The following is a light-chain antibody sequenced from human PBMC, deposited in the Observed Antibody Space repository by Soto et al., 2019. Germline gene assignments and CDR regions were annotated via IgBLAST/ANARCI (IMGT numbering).Light chain of an antibody. V-gene: IGKV3-20*01. CDR2: DAS. J-gene: IGKJ4*01. Sequence: EIVLTQSPDTLSLSPGERVTLSCRASQSVEKSYLAWYQQKPGQAPRLLIYDASSRATGIPDRFSGYESGTDCTLTISRLEPEDCAVYYCQQYAHSPLTFGGGTKVEIK. CDR3: QQYAHSPLT. CDR1: QSVEKSY.